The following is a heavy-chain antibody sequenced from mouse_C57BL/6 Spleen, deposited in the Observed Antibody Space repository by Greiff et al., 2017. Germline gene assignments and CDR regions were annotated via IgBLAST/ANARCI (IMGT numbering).Heavy chain of an antibody. CDR1: GFSLTSYG. D-gene: IGHD4-1*01. Sequence: VQVVESGPGLVQPSQSLSITCTASGFSLTSYGVHWVRQSPGKGLEWLGVIWSGGSTDYNAAFMSRLCITKDNSKSQVFFKMNSLQADDTAIDYCARGWDVGWYFDVWGTGTTVTVSS. CDR3: ARGWDVGWYFDV. J-gene: IGHJ1*03. V-gene: IGHV2-5*01. CDR2: IWSGGST.